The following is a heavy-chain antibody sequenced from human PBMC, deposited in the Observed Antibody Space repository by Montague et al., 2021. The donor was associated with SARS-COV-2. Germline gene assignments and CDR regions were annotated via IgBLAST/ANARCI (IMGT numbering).Heavy chain of an antibody. CDR1: GDSVKTNLYY. Sequence: SETLSLTCTVSGDSVKTNLYYWGWIRQPPGKGLEWIGNMYYTGTTYYNPSLKSRVTMSVDTSKNQFSLKLTSVTAADTAVYYCANADRCSSGSCYSPFDSCGQRSLVTVS. CDR3: ANADRCSSGSCYSPFDS. V-gene: IGHV4-39*01. CDR2: MYYTGTT. J-gene: IGHJ5*01. D-gene: IGHD2-15*01.